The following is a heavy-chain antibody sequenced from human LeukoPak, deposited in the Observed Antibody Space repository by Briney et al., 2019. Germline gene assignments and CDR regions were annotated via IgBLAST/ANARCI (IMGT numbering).Heavy chain of an antibody. CDR1: GFTFSSYA. CDR3: AKCVVIVPGGTRAFDY. V-gene: IGHV3-23*01. Sequence: GGSLRLSCAASGFTFSSYAMSWVRQAPGKGLEWVSSFSGAGDYTHSADSVKGRFIISRDNSKNTLYLQMNSLRVEDTAVYYCAKCVVIVPGGTRAFDYWGQGTLVTVSS. J-gene: IGHJ4*02. D-gene: IGHD6-13*01. CDR2: FSGAGDYT.